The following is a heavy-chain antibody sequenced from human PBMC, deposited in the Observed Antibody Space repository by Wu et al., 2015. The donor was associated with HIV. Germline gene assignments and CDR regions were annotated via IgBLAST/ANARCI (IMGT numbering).Heavy chain of an antibody. V-gene: IGHV1-2*02. Sequence: QVQLVQSGAEVKKPGASVKVSCKASGYTFTGYYMHWVRQAPGQGLEWMGWINPNSGGTNYAQKFQGRVTMTRDTSISTAYMELSRLRSDDTAVYYCARGTYYYDSSGKIPNDAFDIWGQGTMVTVSS. D-gene: IGHD3-22*01. CDR2: INPNSGGT. CDR1: GYTFTGYY. CDR3: ARGTYYYDSSGKIPNDAFDI. J-gene: IGHJ3*02.